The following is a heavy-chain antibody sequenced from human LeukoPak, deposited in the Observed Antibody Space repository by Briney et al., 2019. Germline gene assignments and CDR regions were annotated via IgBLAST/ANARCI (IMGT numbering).Heavy chain of an antibody. Sequence: ASVKVSCKASGYTFTGYYMHWVRQAPEQGLEWMGWINPNSGGTNYAQKFQGRVTMTRDTSISTAYMELSRLRSDDTAVYYCARDIVVVPAATVLRYWGQGTLVTVSS. D-gene: IGHD2-2*01. CDR2: INPNSGGT. CDR3: ARDIVVVPAATVLRY. J-gene: IGHJ4*02. CDR1: GYTFTGYY. V-gene: IGHV1-2*02.